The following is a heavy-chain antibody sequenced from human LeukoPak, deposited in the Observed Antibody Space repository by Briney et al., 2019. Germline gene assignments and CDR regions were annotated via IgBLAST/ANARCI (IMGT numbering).Heavy chain of an antibody. CDR1: GFTFSSYG. D-gene: IGHD2-2*01. Sequence: PGRSLRLSCAASGFTFSSYGMHWFRQPPGKGRAWVAVLWYDGSNKYYADSVKGRFTISRDNSKNTLYLQMNSLRAEDTAVYYCAAAGVYCSSTSCYLVYWGQGTLVTVSS. CDR2: LWYDGSNK. J-gene: IGHJ4*02. CDR3: AAAGVYCSSTSCYLVY. V-gene: IGHV3-33*01.